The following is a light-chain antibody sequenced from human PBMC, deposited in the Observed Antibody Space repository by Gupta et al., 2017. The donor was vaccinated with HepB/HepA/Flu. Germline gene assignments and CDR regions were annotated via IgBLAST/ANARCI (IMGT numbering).Light chain of an antibody. CDR3: MQGIQSPGT. V-gene: IGKV2-28*01. J-gene: IGKJ3*01. CDR1: QSILHTAAYSY. CDR2: LGS. Sequence: VLSQCRLPLPVTSGERASIPCSASQSILHTAAYSYVDWYLQKPGQSPPILIYLGSTRASGVPDRFSGSGSGTEFTLNISSVEAEDVGVYYCMQGIQSPGTFGPGTKVEIK.